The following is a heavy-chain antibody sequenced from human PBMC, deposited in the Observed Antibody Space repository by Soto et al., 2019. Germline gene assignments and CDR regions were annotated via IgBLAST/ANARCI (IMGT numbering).Heavy chain of an antibody. Sequence: EVQLVESGGGLVQPGESLRLSCEASGFTLSGYWMHWVRQVPGKGLVWVSRISPDGSSTTHADSVKGRFTISRDNAKNTLYLQMNSLRPEDTAVYYCVRPRYDGSGTPFDYWGQGTPVTVSS. D-gene: IGHD3-22*01. CDR1: GFTLSGYW. J-gene: IGHJ4*02. CDR3: VRPRYDGSGTPFDY. V-gene: IGHV3-74*01. CDR2: ISPDGSST.